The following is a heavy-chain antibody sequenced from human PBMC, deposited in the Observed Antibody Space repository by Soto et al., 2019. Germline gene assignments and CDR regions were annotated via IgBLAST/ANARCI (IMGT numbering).Heavy chain of an antibody. V-gene: IGHV3-53*04. CDR2: IYSGGST. CDR3: ASIAVAGTRAAFDI. CDR1: GFTVSSNY. Sequence: GGSLRLSCAASGFTVSSNYMSWVRQAPGKGLEWVSVIYSGGSTYYADSVKGRFTIPRHNSKNTLYLQMNSLRAEDTAVYYCASIAVAGTRAAFDIWGQGTMVTVSS. J-gene: IGHJ3*02. D-gene: IGHD6-19*01.